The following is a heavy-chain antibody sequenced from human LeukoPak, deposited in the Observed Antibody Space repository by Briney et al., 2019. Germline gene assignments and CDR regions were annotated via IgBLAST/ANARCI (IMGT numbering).Heavy chain of an antibody. CDR1: GGSISSYY. J-gene: IGHJ6*03. CDR2: IYTSGST. Sequence: SETLSLTCTVSGGSISSYYWSWIRQPPGKGLEWIGYIYTSGSTNYNPSLKSRVTISVDTSKNQFSLKLSSVTAADTAVYHCARLSPDCSSTSCYRRAYYYMDVWGKGTTVTVSS. V-gene: IGHV4-4*09. D-gene: IGHD2-2*02. CDR3: ARLSPDCSSTSCYRRAYYYMDV.